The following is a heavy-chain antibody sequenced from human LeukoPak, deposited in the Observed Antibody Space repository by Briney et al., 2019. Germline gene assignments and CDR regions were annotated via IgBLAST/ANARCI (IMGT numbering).Heavy chain of an antibody. CDR3: AREVRVPAATENVFDI. V-gene: IGHV4-61*09. CDR1: GGSISSSSYY. D-gene: IGHD2-2*01. CDR2: IYTSGST. J-gene: IGHJ3*02. Sequence: SETLSLTCTVSGGSISSSSYYWSWIRQPAGKGLEWIGHIYTSGSTNYNPSLKSRVTISVDTSKNQFSLKLSSVTAADTAVYYCAREVRVPAATENVFDIWGQGTMVTVSS.